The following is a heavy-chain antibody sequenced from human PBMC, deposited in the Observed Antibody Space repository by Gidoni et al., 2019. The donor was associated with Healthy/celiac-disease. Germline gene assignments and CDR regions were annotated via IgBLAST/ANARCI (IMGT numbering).Heavy chain of an antibody. Sequence: EVQLVESGGGLVKPGGSLRLSCAASGFTFGNGWMSWVCRAPGKGLELCGRSKSESDGGTTDYAAPVEGRFTISKDDTKNTLYLQMNSLKTEDTAVYYCTTDPGVYYDSSGYYTFDIWGQGTMVTVSS. D-gene: IGHD3-22*01. CDR2: SKSESDGGTT. J-gene: IGHJ3*02. CDR3: TTDPGVYYDSSGYYTFDI. CDR1: GFTFGNGW. V-gene: IGHV3-15*01.